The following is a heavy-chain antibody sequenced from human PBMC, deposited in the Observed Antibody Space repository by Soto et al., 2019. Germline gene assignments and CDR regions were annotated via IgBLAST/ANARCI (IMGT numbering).Heavy chain of an antibody. CDR3: ARDKITGLFDY. Sequence: QVQLQQWGPGLLKPSETLSLTCPVYGGSFSGYSWPWIRRPQGPGLGWIGEINQSGSTNYNPSLKSRVTILVDTSKNQFSLKLTSVTAADTAVYYCARDKITGLFDYWGQGTLVTVSS. CDR2: INQSGST. V-gene: IGHV4-34*01. J-gene: IGHJ4*02. D-gene: IGHD2-8*02. CDR1: GGSFSGYS.